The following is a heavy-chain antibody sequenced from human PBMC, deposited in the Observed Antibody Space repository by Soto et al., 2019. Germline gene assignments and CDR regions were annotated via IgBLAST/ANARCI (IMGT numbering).Heavy chain of an antibody. CDR2: IKQDGSDE. J-gene: IGHJ3*02. CDR1: GFIFSSYW. V-gene: IGHV3-7*01. CDR3: ARPLGWRDAFDI. D-gene: IGHD2-15*01. Sequence: GGSLRLACAASGFIFSSYWMSWVRQAPGKGLEWVANIKQDGSDEYYVDSVKGRFTISRDNAKNSLYLQMNSLRAEDTAVYYCARPLGWRDAFDIWGQGTLVT.